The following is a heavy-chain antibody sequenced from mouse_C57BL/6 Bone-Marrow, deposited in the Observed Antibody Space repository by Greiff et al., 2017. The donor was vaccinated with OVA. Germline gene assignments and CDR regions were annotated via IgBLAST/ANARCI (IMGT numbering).Heavy chain of an antibody. CDR3: ARSRVYYYGSSPFDY. Sequence: QVQLKESGAELARPGASVKLSCKASGYTFTSYGISWVKQRTGQGLEWIGEIYPRSGNTYYNEKFKGKATLTADKSSSTAYMELRSLTSEDSAVYFCARSRVYYYGSSPFDYWGQGTTLTVSS. CDR2: IYPRSGNT. V-gene: IGHV1-81*01. D-gene: IGHD1-1*01. CDR1: GYTFTSYG. J-gene: IGHJ2*01.